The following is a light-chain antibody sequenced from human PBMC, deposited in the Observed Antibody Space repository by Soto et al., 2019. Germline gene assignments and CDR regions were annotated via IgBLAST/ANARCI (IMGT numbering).Light chain of an antibody. J-gene: IGLJ1*01. CDR2: QVT. CDR1: INDVGGYNY. Sequence: QSVLTQPPSASGSPGQSVTISCAGTINDVGGYNYVSWYQQHPGKVPQLMIYQVTKRPSGVADRFSASKSDTTASLTISGLQAEDEGDYYCMSYAGGNRFVFGTG. V-gene: IGLV2-8*01. CDR3: MSYAGGNRFV.